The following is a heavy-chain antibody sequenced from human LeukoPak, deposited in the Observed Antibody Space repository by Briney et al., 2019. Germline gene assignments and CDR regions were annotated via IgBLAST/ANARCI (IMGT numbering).Heavy chain of an antibody. CDR2: ISGSGDST. D-gene: IGHD6-19*01. Sequence: GGSLRLSCAASGFTFSSYAMSWVRQAPGKGLEWVSAISGSGDSTYYGDSAKGRFTISRDNSKNTLYLQMNSLRAEDTAVFYCAREHSSGWYGYFDYWGQGTLVTVSS. J-gene: IGHJ4*02. CDR3: AREHSSGWYGYFDY. V-gene: IGHV3-23*01. CDR1: GFTFSSYA.